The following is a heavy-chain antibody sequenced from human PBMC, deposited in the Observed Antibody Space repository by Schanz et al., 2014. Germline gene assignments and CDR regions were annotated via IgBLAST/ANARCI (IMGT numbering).Heavy chain of an antibody. CDR2: IGSSSSRI. J-gene: IGHJ4*02. Sequence: EVQLVESGGGLVQPGGSLRLSCAASGFTFSSNSMNWVRQAPGKGLEWISYIGSSSSRIDHADSVKGRFTISRDNSKNTLYLQMDSLRAEDTAVYFCAKKVPAYNPFDSWGQGTLVTVSS. V-gene: IGHV3-48*01. CDR3: AKKVPAYNPFDS. CDR1: GFTFSSNS. D-gene: IGHD1-1*01.